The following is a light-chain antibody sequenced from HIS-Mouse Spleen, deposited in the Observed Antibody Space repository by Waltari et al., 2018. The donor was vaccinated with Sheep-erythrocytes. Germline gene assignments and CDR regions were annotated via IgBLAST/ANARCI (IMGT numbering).Light chain of an antibody. V-gene: IGLV2-23*01. CDR3: CSYAGSSTPWV. CDR2: EGS. J-gene: IGLJ3*02. CDR1: SINVGSYTL. Sequence: QSALTQPASVSVSPGQLLSISCTGTSINVGSYTLVSWYQQHRGKAPNLIIYEGSKRPSGVSNRFSGSKSGNTASLTISGLQAEDEADYYCCSYAGSSTPWVFGGGTKLTVL.